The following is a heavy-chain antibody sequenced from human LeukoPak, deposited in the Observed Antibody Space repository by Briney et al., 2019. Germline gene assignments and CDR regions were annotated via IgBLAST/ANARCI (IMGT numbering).Heavy chain of an antibody. D-gene: IGHD4-17*01. J-gene: IGHJ4*02. CDR1: GFTFSSYA. Sequence: GGSLRLSCAASGFTFSSYAMHWVRQAPGKGLEYVSAISSNGGSTYYANSVKGRFTISRDNAKNTLYLQINSLRVEDTAVYYCAREDDYGDYIDYWGQGTLVTVSS. CDR3: AREDDYGDYIDY. V-gene: IGHV3-64*01. CDR2: ISSNGGST.